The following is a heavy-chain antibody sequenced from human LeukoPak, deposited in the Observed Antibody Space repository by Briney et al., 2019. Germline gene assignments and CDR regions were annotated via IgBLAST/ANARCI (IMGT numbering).Heavy chain of an antibody. CDR2: IIPIFGTA. Sequence: SVKVSCKASGGTFSRYAISWGRQAPGQGLEWMGGIIPIFGTANYTQKFQGRVTITADESTSTAYMELSSLRSEDTAVYYCARRGDDYGDQQAQNYYYDYGMDVWGQGTTVTVSS. J-gene: IGHJ6*02. D-gene: IGHD4-17*01. CDR1: GGTFSRYA. V-gene: IGHV1-69*13. CDR3: ARRGDDYGDQQAQNYYYDYGMDV.